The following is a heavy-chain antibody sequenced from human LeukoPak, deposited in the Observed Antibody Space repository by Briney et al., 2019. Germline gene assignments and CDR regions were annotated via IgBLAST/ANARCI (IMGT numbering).Heavy chain of an antibody. CDR3: ARDVEFWSGQMAFDI. Sequence: MPSETLSLTCTVSGGSISSSSYYWGWIRQPPGKGLEWIGSICYSGSTYYNPSLKSRVTISVDTSKNQFSLKLSSVTAADTAVYYCARDVEFWSGQMAFDIWGQGTMVTVSS. J-gene: IGHJ3*02. CDR1: GGSISSSSYY. V-gene: IGHV4-39*07. D-gene: IGHD3-3*01. CDR2: ICYSGST.